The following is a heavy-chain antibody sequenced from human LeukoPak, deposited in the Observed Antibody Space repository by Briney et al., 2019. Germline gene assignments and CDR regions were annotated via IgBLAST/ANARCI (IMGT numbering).Heavy chain of an antibody. CDR2: ISAYNGNT. D-gene: IGHD5-24*01. Sequence: ASVKVSCKASGYTFTNYGISWVRQAPGQGLEWMGWISAYNGNTNYAQKLQGRVTMTTDTSTSTAYMELRSLRSDDTAVYYCARDGERWLQLPRLAWFDPWGQGTLVTVSS. CDR1: GYTFTNYG. V-gene: IGHV1-18*01. CDR3: ARDGERWLQLPRLAWFDP. J-gene: IGHJ5*02.